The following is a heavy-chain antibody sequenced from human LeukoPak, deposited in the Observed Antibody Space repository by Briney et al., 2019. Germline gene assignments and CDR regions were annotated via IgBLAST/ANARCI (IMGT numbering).Heavy chain of an antibody. Sequence: GASVKVSCKASGYTFTSYYMHWVRQPPGQGLEWMGIINPSGGSTSYAQKFQGRVTMTRDTSKNQFSLKLRSVTAADTAVYYCARGYVSSAYYRARYWYFDLWGRGTLVTVSS. J-gene: IGHJ2*01. CDR2: INPSGGST. V-gene: IGHV1-46*01. D-gene: IGHD3-22*01. CDR1: GYTFTSYY. CDR3: ARGYVSSAYYRARYWYFDL.